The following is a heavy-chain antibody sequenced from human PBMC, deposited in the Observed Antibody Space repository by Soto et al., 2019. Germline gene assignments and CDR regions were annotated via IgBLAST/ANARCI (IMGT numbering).Heavy chain of an antibody. CDR1: GGTFSSYT. Sequence: ASVKVSCKASGGTFSSYTISWVRQAPGQGLEWMGRIIPILGIANYAQKFQGRVTITADKSTSTAYMELSSLRSEDTAVYYCARGEITYYYDSSGYFYYYYGMDVWG. CDR2: IIPILGIA. V-gene: IGHV1-69*02. J-gene: IGHJ6*02. CDR3: ARGEITYYYDSSGYFYYYYGMDV. D-gene: IGHD3-22*01.